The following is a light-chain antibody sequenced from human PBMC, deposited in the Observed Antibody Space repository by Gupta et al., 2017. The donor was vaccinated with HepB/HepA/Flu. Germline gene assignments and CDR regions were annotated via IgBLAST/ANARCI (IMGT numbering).Light chain of an antibody. CDR1: SSNIGNNY. J-gene: IGLJ3*02. V-gene: IGLV1-51*02. Sequence: QSVLTQPPSVSAAPGQKVTISCSGSSSNIGNNYVSWYQQLPGTAPKLLIYDNNKRPSGIPDRFSGSKSGTSATLGITGLQTGDEADYYCDLWDSSRSDWVFGGGNKLTVL. CDR2: DNN. CDR3: DLWDSSRSDWV.